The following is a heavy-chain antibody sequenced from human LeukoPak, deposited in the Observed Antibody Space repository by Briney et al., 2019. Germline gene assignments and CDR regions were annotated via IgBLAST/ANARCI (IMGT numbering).Heavy chain of an antibody. CDR3: ARTPRGAGIPYFDY. J-gene: IGHJ4*02. D-gene: IGHD6-19*01. CDR1: GGSISRGGYY. Sequence: SETLSLTCTVSGGSISRGGYYWTWIRQHPGKGLEWIGYIYHSGSTYYNPSLKSRVTISLDTSKNQFSLKLSSVTAADTAMYYCARTPRGAGIPYFDYWGQGTLVAVSS. CDR2: IYHSGST. V-gene: IGHV4-31*03.